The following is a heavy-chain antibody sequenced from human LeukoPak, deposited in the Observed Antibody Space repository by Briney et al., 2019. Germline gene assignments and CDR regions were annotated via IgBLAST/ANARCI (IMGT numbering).Heavy chain of an antibody. D-gene: IGHD3-22*01. CDR2: IYSTGGT. CDR3: ARDTSGQSYFYDSGALDI. CDR1: GGSIIGSY. Sequence: SETLSLTCTVSGGSIIGSYWNWIRLPPGKGLEWIGYIYSTGGTKYNPSLKSRVSISVDTSKNLLSLKLSSVTAADTAVYYCARDTSGQSYFYDSGALDIWGQGTMVTVSS. J-gene: IGHJ3*02. V-gene: IGHV4-59*12.